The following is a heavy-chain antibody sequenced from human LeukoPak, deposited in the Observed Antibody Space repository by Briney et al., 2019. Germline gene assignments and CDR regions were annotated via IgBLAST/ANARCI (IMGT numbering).Heavy chain of an antibody. CDR2: ISCSGGST. V-gene: IGHV3-23*01. Sequence: GGSLRLSCAGSGFTFSSYAMSGVRQARGKGLEGVSVISCSGGSTYYADSVKGRFTISRDNSKNTQSLQMNSLRAEDTAVYYCLGYCSGGNCYTGGYWGQGTLVTVS. D-gene: IGHD2-15*01. J-gene: IGHJ4*02. CDR1: GFTFSSYA. CDR3: LGYCSGGNCYTGGY.